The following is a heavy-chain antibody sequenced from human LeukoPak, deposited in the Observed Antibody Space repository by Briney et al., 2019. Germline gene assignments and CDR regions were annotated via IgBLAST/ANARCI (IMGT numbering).Heavy chain of an antibody. CDR3: ARGWPGGYLDY. CDR1: GFTFSSYA. J-gene: IGHJ4*02. D-gene: IGHD3-16*01. V-gene: IGHV3-23*01. CDR2: ISGSGTST. Sequence: GGSLRFSCAASGFTFSSYAMSWVRQAPGKGLEWVSAISGSGTSTYYADSVKGRFIISRDNSKNTLYLQMNSLRAEDTAVYYCARGWPGGYLDYWGQGTLVTVSS.